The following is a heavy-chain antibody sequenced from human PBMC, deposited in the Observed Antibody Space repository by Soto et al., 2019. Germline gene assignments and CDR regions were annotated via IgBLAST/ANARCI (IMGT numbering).Heavy chain of an antibody. CDR1: GFSLSTSGVG. D-gene: IGHD2-2*01. V-gene: IGHV2-5*02. CDR3: AHSKGPVTVLDP. CDR2: IYWDDDK. Sequence: QITLKESGPTLVKPTQTLTLTCTFSGFSLSTSGVGVRWIRQPPGKALEWLALIYWDDDKPHSPSLKSRLTITKDTSKNQVVLTMTNMDPVDTATYYCAHSKGPVTVLDPWGQGTLVTVSS. J-gene: IGHJ5*02.